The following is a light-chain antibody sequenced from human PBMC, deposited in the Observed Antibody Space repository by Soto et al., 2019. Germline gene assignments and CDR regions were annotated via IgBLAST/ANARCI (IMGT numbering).Light chain of an antibody. V-gene: IGKV1-5*01. Sequence: DIQMTQSPSTLSASVEDRVTITCRASQSISRWLAWYQQKPGKAPNLLIHDGFSLESGVPSRFSGSGSGTEFTLTITSLQPDDFATYNCQQYHTSWTFGQGTRVEI. J-gene: IGKJ1*01. CDR1: QSISRW. CDR2: DGF. CDR3: QQYHTSWT.